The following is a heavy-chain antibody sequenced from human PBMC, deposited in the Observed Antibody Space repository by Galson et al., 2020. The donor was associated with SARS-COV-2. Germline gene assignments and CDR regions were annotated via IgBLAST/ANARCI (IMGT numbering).Heavy chain of an antibody. V-gene: IGHV3-7*04. Sequence: GESLKISCVGSGFTFSSHWMSWVRQAPGKGLEWVADMKPDGSDKYYVDSVKGRFTIARDNAKNSLYLQMNSLGAEDTAVYYCARGHWGRDYWGQGNLVTVSS. J-gene: IGHJ4*02. D-gene: IGHD7-27*01. CDR1: GFTFSSHW. CDR2: MKPDGSDK. CDR3: ARGHWGRDY.